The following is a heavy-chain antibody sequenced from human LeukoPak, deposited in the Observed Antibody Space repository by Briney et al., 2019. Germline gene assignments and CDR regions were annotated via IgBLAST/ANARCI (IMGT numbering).Heavy chain of an antibody. CDR2: INPNSGGT. Sequence: GASVKVSCKASGYTFTGYYMHWVRQAPGQGLEWMGWINPNSGGTNYAQKFQGRVTMTRDTSISTAYMELSRLRSDDTAVYYCARDNDIYYYDSSGYYAWGQGTLVTVSS. D-gene: IGHD3-22*01. V-gene: IGHV1-2*02. J-gene: IGHJ5*02. CDR1: GYTFTGYY. CDR3: ARDNDIYYYDSSGYYA.